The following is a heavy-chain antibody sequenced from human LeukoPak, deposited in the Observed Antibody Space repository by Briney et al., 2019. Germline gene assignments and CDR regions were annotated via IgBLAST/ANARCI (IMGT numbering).Heavy chain of an antibody. CDR3: ARTYCAEDCSIRYFDY. V-gene: IGHV1-46*01. CDR2: INPSGGDT. Sequence: GASVKVSCKASGYTITGYYVHWVRQAPGQGLEWMGIINPSGGDTKYAQKFQGRVTSTRDKSTSTVYMELSSLTSGDTAVYYCARTYCAEDCSIRYFDYWGQGTLVTVSS. CDR1: GYTITGYY. D-gene: IGHD2-21*02. J-gene: IGHJ4*02.